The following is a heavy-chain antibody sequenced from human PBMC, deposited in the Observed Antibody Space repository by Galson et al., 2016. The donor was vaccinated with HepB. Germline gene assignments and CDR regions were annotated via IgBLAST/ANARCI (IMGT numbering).Heavy chain of an antibody. CDR2: ISGSSSYI. CDR3: ARGDIVGAIFDY. J-gene: IGHJ4*02. CDR1: GYTFSSYS. D-gene: IGHD1-26*01. Sequence: SLRLSCAASGYTFSSYSMNWVRQAPGKGLEWVSSISGSSSYIYYADSVKGRFTISRDNAKNSLYLQMNSLRAEDTAVYYCARGDIVGAIFDYWGLGTLVTVSS. V-gene: IGHV3-21*01.